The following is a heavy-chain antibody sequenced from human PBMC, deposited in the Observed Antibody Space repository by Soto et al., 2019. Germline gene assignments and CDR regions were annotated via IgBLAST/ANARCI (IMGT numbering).Heavy chain of an antibody. CDR2: ISYDGSNK. CDR3: AKDLPGITGTTGCCDK. CDR1: GFTFSSYG. D-gene: IGHD1-7*01. J-gene: IGHJ4*02. Sequence: WGSLRLSCAASGFTFSSYGMHWVRQTPGKGLEWVAVISYDGSNKYYADSVKGRFTISRDNSKNTLYLQMNSLRAEDTAVYYCAKDLPGITGTTGCCDKWGQGNMVIVSP. V-gene: IGHV3-30*18.